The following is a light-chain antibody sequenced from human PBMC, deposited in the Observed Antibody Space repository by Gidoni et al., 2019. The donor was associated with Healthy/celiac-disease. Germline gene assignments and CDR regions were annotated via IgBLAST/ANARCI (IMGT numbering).Light chain of an antibody. J-gene: IGLJ1*01. Sequence: QSVLTQPPSVSGAPGQRVTISCTGSSSNIGAGSDVHWYQQLPGTAPKLLIYGNSNRPSGVPDRFSGSKSGTSASLAITGLQAEDEADYYCQSYDSISYVFGTGTKVTVL. CDR1: SSNIGAGSD. CDR3: QSYDSISYV. CDR2: GNS. V-gene: IGLV1-40*01.